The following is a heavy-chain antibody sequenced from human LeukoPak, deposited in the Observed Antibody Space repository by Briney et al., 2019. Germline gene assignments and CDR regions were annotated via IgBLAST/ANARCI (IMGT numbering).Heavy chain of an antibody. V-gene: IGHV4-4*07. J-gene: IGHJ4*02. CDR3: ARVLGVCYDY. CDR1: GGSISNYY. D-gene: IGHD2-8*01. CDR2: IYTSGST. Sequence: SETLSLTCTVSGGSISNYYWSWIRQPAGKGLEWIGRIYTSGSTSYNPSLKSRVTMSVDTSKSQFSLKLSSVTAADKGVYYCARVLGVCYDYWGQGTLVTVSS.